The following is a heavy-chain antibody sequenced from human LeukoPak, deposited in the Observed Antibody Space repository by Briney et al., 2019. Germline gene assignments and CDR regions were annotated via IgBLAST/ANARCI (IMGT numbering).Heavy chain of an antibody. Sequence: GGSLRLSCAASGFTFSSYAMSWVRQAPGKGLEWVSAISGSGGSTYYADSVKGRFTISRDNSKNTLYLQMSSLRAEDTAVYYCAKGSAAAGTGEGYWGQGTLVTVSS. CDR3: AKGSAAAGTGEGY. J-gene: IGHJ4*02. D-gene: IGHD6-13*01. CDR1: GFTFSSYA. V-gene: IGHV3-23*01. CDR2: ISGSGGST.